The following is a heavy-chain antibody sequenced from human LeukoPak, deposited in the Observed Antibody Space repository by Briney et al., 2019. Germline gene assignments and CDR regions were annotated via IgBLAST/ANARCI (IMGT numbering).Heavy chain of an antibody. D-gene: IGHD5-12*01. CDR3: ARGWGYSGYDAVGSPPFDY. CDR2: IIPIFGTT. CDR1: GGTFSNDG. J-gene: IGHJ4*02. Sequence: ASVKVSCKASGGTFSNDGISWVRQAPGQGLEWMGGIIPIFGTTKYAQKFQGRVTMTRNTSISTAYMELSSLRSEDTAVYYCARGWGYSGYDAVGSPPFDYWGQGTLVTVSS. V-gene: IGHV1-69*05.